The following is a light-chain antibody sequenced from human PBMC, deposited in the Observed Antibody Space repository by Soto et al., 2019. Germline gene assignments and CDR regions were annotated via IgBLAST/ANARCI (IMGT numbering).Light chain of an antibody. CDR2: GAS. CDR3: QQYDSSPST. Sequence: IVLKQSPATLSVSPGERATLSCRASQSVSSNLAWYQQKPGQAPRLLISGASTRATGVPARFSGSGSGTEFTLTITSLQSEDFAVYCCQQYDSSPSTFGQGTKVDIK. J-gene: IGKJ1*01. CDR1: QSVSSN. V-gene: IGKV3D-15*02.